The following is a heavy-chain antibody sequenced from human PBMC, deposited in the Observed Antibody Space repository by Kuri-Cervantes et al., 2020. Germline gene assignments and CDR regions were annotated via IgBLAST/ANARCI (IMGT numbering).Heavy chain of an antibody. Sequence: GGSLRLSCAASGFTVSSNYMSWVRQAPGKGLEWVSVIYSGGSTYYADSVKGRFTISRDNSKNTLYLQMNSLRAGDTAVYYCARGSYYYDSSGFTAWGQGTLVTVSS. CDR2: IYSGGST. D-gene: IGHD3-22*01. V-gene: IGHV3-53*01. J-gene: IGHJ5*02. CDR3: ARGSYYYDSSGFTA. CDR1: GFTVSSNY.